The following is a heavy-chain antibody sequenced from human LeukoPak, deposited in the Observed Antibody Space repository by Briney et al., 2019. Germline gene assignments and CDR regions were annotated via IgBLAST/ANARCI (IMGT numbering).Heavy chain of an antibody. CDR3: AKDIWGNYYDSSGFDY. Sequence: GRSLRLSCAASGFTFDDYAMHWVRQAPGKGLEWVSGISWNSGSIGYADSVKGRFTISRDNAKNSLYLQMNSLRAEDTALYYFAKDIWGNYYDSSGFDYWGQGTLVTVSS. CDR2: ISWNSGSI. V-gene: IGHV3-9*01. CDR1: GFTFDDYA. J-gene: IGHJ4*02. D-gene: IGHD3-22*01.